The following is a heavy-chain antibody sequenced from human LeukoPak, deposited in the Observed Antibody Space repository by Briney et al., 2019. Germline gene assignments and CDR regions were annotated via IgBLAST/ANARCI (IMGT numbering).Heavy chain of an antibody. CDR2: TTGSSSYI. Sequence: GGSLRLSCAASGFTFSSYGMNWVRQAPGKGLEWVSSTTGSSSYIYYADSVKGRFIISRDNAKNSLYLQMNSLRAEDTAVYYCARDRYCSSTSCRPDWFDPWGQGTLVTVSS. CDR3: ARDRYCSSTSCRPDWFDP. CDR1: GFTFSSYG. J-gene: IGHJ5*02. V-gene: IGHV3-21*01. D-gene: IGHD2-2*01.